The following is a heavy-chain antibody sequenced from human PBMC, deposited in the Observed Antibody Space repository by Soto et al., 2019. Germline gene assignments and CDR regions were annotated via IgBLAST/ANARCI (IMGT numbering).Heavy chain of an antibody. CDR3: ARDSKDDSSGYDAGFEY. CDR2: IYYDGSNK. Sequence: QVQLVESGGGVVQPGRSLRLSCAVSGFTFSSYGMNWVRQAPGKGLEWVAAIYYDGSNKYYADSVRGRFTISRDNFKNTLYLQMNSLRAEDTAVYYCARDSKDDSSGYDAGFEYWGQGTLVTVSS. V-gene: IGHV3-33*01. D-gene: IGHD3-22*01. J-gene: IGHJ4*02. CDR1: GFTFSSYG.